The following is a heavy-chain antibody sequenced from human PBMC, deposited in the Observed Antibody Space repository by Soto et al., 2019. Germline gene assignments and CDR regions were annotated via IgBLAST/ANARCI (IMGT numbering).Heavy chain of an antibody. Sequence: GESLRLSCATSGVTFSTSAMHWVRHAPGKGLEYVSAISSNGRSTYYANSVKRRFTISRDNSNNTLYLQMDSLRAEDMAVYYCARDRCTNGVCYAPSDYWGQGTLVTVSS. D-gene: IGHD2-8*01. CDR3: ARDRCTNGVCYAPSDY. V-gene: IGHV3-64*01. J-gene: IGHJ4*02. CDR2: ISSNGRST. CDR1: GVTFSTSA.